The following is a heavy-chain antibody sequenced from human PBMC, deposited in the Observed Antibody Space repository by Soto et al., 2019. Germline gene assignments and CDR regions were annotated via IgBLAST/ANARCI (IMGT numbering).Heavy chain of an antibody. CDR2: INPSGGAT. D-gene: IGHD2-15*01. V-gene: IGHV1-46*01. J-gene: IGHJ3*02. Sequence: ASVKVSCKASGYTFINFFIHWVRQAPGQGLEWVGIINPSGGATTYPQKFQGRVTMTRDTSTSTVYMDVSSLRFDDTAVYYCARSHCSGGSCYLGGFDIWGQGTMVTVSS. CDR1: GYTFINFF. CDR3: ARSHCSGGSCYLGGFDI.